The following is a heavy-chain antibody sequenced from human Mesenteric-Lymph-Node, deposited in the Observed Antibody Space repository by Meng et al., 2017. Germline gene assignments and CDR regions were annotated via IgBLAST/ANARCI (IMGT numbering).Heavy chain of an antibody. D-gene: IGHD5-12*01. Sequence: QGSGPGLGKPSGTLSLTCVCLGGSISSSNWWSWVRQSPGKGMEWIGEMYHSGTTYYNPSLKSRIAISLDTSKNQFSLNLNSVTAADAAVYYCARDSPGGYGYFDSWGQGTLVTVSS. J-gene: IGHJ4*02. CDR3: ARDSPGGYGYFDS. CDR2: MYHSGTT. CDR1: GGSISSSNW. V-gene: IGHV4-4*02.